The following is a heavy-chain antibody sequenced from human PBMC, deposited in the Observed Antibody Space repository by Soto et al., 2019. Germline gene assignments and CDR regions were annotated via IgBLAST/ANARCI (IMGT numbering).Heavy chain of an antibody. J-gene: IGHJ4*02. CDR1: VYTFTSYG. CDR2: ISAYNGNT. V-gene: IGHV1-18*01. CDR3: ARDGSVNTWVDY. D-gene: IGHD1-26*01. Sequence: ASVKVSCKASVYTFTSYGISWVRQAPGQGLEWMGWISAYNGNTNYAQKLQGRVTMTTDTSTSTAYMELRSLRSDDTAVYYRARDGSVNTWVDYWGQGTLVTVSS.